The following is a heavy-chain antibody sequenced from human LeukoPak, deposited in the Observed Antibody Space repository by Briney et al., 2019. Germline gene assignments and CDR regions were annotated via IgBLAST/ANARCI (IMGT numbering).Heavy chain of an antibody. D-gene: IGHD4-11*01. Sequence: GGSLRLSCAVSGFTFSTYGMSWVRQAPGKGLEWVSGICGSGGCTYYADSVKGRFSISRDNSKNTLYLQMNSLRAEDTAVYYCAKRGSFLTKEFDYWGQGTLVTVSS. CDR1: GFTFSTYG. CDR3: AKRGSFLTKEFDY. CDR2: ICGSGGCT. J-gene: IGHJ4*02. V-gene: IGHV3-23*01.